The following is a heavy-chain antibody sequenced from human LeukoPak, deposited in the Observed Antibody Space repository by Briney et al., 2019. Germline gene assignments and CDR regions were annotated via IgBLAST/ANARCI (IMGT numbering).Heavy chain of an antibody. D-gene: IGHD4-23*01. V-gene: IGHV1-2*02. CDR1: GYTFPGHH. Sequence: ASVKVSCKASGYTFPGHHIHWVRLAPGQGLEWMGWINPKNGGTNYAQKFQGRVTMTRDTSINTAFMELSRLNSDDTAVYFCARDGYGGNSFDYWGQGTLVTVSS. CDR3: ARDGYGGNSFDY. CDR2: INPKNGGT. J-gene: IGHJ4*02.